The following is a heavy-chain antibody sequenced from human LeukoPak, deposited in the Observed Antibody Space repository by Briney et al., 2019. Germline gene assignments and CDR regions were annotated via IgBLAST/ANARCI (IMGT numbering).Heavy chain of an antibody. CDR1: GGSITGGGYS. CDR3: ARSAFAEGYFDL. J-gene: IGHJ2*01. CDR2: FYHGGST. Sequence: PSETLSLTCTVSGGSITGGGYSWRWIRQAPGKGLEWIGYFYHGGSTSYNPSLRSRVTISVDRSKNQFSLKLTSVTAADTAVYYCARSAFAEGYFDLWGRGTLVTASP. V-gene: IGHV4-30-2*01.